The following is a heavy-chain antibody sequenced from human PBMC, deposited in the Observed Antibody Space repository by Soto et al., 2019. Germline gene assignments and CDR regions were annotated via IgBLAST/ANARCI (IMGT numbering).Heavy chain of an antibody. CDR3: ARGLHSLFDY. D-gene: IGHD2-21*01. CDR2: IWYEGNNK. Sequence: GSLRLSCAASGFTFSNYGMHWVRQAPGKGLEWVAVIWYEGNNKYYADSVKGRFTISRDNSNNTLYVQMTSLRAEDTAVYYCARGLHSLFDYWGQGTLVTVSS. J-gene: IGHJ4*02. V-gene: IGHV3-33*01. CDR1: GFTFSNYG.